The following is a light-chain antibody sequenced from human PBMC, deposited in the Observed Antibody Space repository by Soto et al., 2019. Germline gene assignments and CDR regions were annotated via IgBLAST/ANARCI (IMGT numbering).Light chain of an antibody. CDR2: RAS. J-gene: IGKJ5*01. Sequence: MAQSPSTLSASIGDRVSITCRASQSVDRYLAWYQQKAGQRPKLLIYRASIRESGVPDRFSGSGSGTDFTLTISSLQAEDVAVYYCQQYYTGIAFGQGTRLEIK. CDR1: QSVDRY. V-gene: IGKV4-1*01. CDR3: QQYYTGIA.